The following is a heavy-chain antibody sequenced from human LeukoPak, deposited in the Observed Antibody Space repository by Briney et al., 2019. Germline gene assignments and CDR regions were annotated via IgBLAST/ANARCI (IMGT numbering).Heavy chain of an antibody. CDR2: INPSGGST. CDR1: GYTFSSYY. Sequence: ASVKVSCXASGYTFSSYYMHWVRQATGQGLEWMGIINPSGGSTKYAQKLQGRVTMTSDTSTSTVYMELSSLRSEDTAVYYCARDDSSGPQVYWGQGTLVTVSS. CDR3: ARDDSSGPQVY. D-gene: IGHD3-22*01. J-gene: IGHJ4*02. V-gene: IGHV1-46*01.